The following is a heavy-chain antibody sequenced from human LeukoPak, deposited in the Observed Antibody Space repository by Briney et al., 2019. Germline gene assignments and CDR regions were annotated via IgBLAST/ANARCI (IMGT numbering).Heavy chain of an antibody. Sequence: GGSLRLSCAASGFTFSSYSMNWVRQAPGKGLEWVSSISSSSSYIYHADSVKGRFTISRENAKNSLYLQMNSLRAGDTAVYYCARVRHLEGCKNSWYEDWGQGTLVTVSS. V-gene: IGHV3-21*06. CDR1: GFTFSSYS. D-gene: IGHD6-13*01. J-gene: IGHJ4*02. CDR3: ARVRHLEGCKNSWYED. CDR2: ISSSSSYI.